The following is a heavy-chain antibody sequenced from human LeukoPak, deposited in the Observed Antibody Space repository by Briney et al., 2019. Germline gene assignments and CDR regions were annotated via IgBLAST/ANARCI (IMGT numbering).Heavy chain of an antibody. CDR3: ARDLMARSLDY. CDR2: ISGTGTTI. J-gene: IGHJ4*02. D-gene: IGHD3-10*01. Sequence: GGSLRLSCGASGFTLSDYYMSWIRQAPGKGLEWISYISGTGTTIYYADSMKGRFTISRGNAKNSLYLQMNSLRAEDTAIYYCARDLMARSLDYWGQGTLVTVSS. V-gene: IGHV3-11*04. CDR1: GFTLSDYY.